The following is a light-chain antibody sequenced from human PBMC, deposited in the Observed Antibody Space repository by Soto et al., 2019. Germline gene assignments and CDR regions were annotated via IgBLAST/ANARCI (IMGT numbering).Light chain of an antibody. Sequence: QSALTQPASVSGSPGQSITISCTGTSSDVGAYNYVSWYKQHPGKVPKLMIYEVTNRPSGVSNRFSGSKSGNTASLTISGLQAEDEADYYCSSYTTSSTYVFGTGTKVTVL. J-gene: IGLJ1*01. CDR2: EVT. V-gene: IGLV2-14*01. CDR3: SSYTTSSTYV. CDR1: SSDVGAYNY.